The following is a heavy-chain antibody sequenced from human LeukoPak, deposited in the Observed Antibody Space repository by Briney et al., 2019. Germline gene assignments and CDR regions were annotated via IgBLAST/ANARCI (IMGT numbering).Heavy chain of an antibody. CDR2: IYHSGST. Sequence: PSETLSLTCTVSGYSISSDYYWGWVRQPPGKGLGGIGSIYHSGSTYYNPSLRSRVTISVDTSKHQFSLKLSSVTAADTAVFYCERSPEGGGLFDYWGQGTLVTVSS. V-gene: IGHV4-38-2*02. J-gene: IGHJ4*02. CDR3: ERSPEGGGLFDY. D-gene: IGHD1-26*01. CDR1: GYSISSDYY.